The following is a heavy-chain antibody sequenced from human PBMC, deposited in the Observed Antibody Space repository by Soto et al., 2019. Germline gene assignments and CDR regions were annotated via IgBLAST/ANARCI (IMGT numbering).Heavy chain of an antibody. CDR3: AKKPDAFGELTFFDY. CDR2: ISGSGGST. V-gene: IGHV3-23*01. D-gene: IGHD3-10*01. J-gene: IGHJ4*02. CDR1: GFTFSSYA. Sequence: PRGSLRLSCAAPGFTFSSYAMSWVRQAPGKGLEWVSAISGSGGSTYYADSVKGRFTISRDNSKNTLYLQMNSLRAEDTAVYYCAKKPDAFGELTFFDYWGQGTLVTVSS.